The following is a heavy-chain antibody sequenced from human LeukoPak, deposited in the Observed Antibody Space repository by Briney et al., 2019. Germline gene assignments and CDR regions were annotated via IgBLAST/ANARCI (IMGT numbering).Heavy chain of an antibody. Sequence: SETLSLTCTVSGGSISSSSYYWGWIRQPPGKGLEWIGSIYYSGSTYYNPSLKSRATISVDTSKNQFSLKLSSVTAADTAVYYCARGDYDFWRRATYYMDVWGKGTTVTVSS. CDR2: IYYSGST. D-gene: IGHD3-3*01. CDR1: GGSISSSSYY. CDR3: ARGDYDFWRRATYYMDV. V-gene: IGHV4-39*01. J-gene: IGHJ6*03.